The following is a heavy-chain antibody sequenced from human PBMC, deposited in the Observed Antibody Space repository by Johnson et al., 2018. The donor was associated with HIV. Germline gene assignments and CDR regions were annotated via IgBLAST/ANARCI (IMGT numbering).Heavy chain of an antibody. Sequence: QVLLVESGGGLVKPGGSLRLSCAAFGFDFNTHNIHWVRQAPGKGLEWVTLISYHGSDTYYAYSVQGRFTISRDNSRNMVYLEMNSLRTEDTAVYYCARGLKGAFDIWGQGTRVTVSS. V-gene: IGHV3-30*04. J-gene: IGHJ3*02. CDR2: ISYHGSDT. CDR1: GFDFNTHN. CDR3: ARGLKGAFDI.